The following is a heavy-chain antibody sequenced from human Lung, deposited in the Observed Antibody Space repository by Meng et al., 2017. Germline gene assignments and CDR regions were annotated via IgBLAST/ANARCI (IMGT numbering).Heavy chain of an antibody. J-gene: IGHJ4*02. CDR2: IFPFLSEA. V-gene: IGHV1-69*10. Sequence: QVHLVQSGAEVKKPGCPVKVSWKTSGGIFHNYGINWVPQAPGQGREWMGWIFPFLSEASYSQKFLDRVTITADRSTSKAYMERVSPGSEGTAVYYCAREGYSSTYLDYWGQGTLVTVSS. CDR1: GGIFHNYG. CDR3: AREGYSSTYLDY. D-gene: IGHD6-19*01.